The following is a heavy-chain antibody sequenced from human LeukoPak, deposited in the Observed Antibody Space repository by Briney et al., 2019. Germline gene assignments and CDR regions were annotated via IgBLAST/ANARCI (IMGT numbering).Heavy chain of an antibody. D-gene: IGHD3-10*01. CDR2: IYSGGNA. V-gene: IGHV3-53*01. J-gene: IGHJ4*02. Sequence: GGSPRLSCAVAGFTVSNNYMSWVRQAPGKGLEWVSVIYSGGNAYYADSVKGRFTISRDNSKNTLYLQMNSLRAEDTAAYYCASSRQEIWFGESYYFDYWGQGTLVTVSS. CDR3: ASSRQEIWFGESYYFDY. CDR1: GFTVSNNY.